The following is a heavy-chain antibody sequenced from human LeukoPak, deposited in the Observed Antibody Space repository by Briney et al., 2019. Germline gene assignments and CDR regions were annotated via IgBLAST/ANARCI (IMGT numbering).Heavy chain of an antibody. CDR2: ASYSGST. J-gene: IGHJ4*02. Sequence: SETLSLTCTVSGGSISTGSYLWGWVRQPPGKGLEWIGSASYSGSTYYSPSLRSRVTISVDTSKNQFSLRLNSVTAADTAVYYCARAPSHPTVTTLHFDYWGQGTLVTVSS. CDR1: GGSISTGSYL. V-gene: IGHV4-39*02. D-gene: IGHD4-11*01. CDR3: ARAPSHPTVTTLHFDY.